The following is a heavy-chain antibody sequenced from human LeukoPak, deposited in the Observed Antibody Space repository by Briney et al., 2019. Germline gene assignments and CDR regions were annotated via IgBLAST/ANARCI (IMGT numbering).Heavy chain of an antibody. J-gene: IGHJ4*02. CDR2: IYPYDSDT. D-gene: IGHD3-10*01. Sequence: GESLKISCKGSGYSFTNNWIAWVRQMPGKGLEWMGLIYPYDSDTRYSPSFQGQVTISADKSTSTAFLQWSSLRASDTAIYYCARRDGSYYRYWGQGSLVTVSS. V-gene: IGHV5-51*01. CDR1: GYSFTNNW. CDR3: ARRDGSYYRY.